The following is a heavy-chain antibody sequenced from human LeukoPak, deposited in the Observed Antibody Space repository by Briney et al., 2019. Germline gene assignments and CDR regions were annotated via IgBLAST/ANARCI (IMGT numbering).Heavy chain of an antibody. CDR1: GGSISSSSYY. J-gene: IGHJ4*02. D-gene: IGHD5-18*01. V-gene: IGHV4-39*07. CDR3: AREVGDTAMDPRHFDY. CDR2: IYYSGST. Sequence: SETPSLTCTVSGGSISSSSYYWGWIRQPPGKGLEWIGSIYYSGSTYYNPSLKSRVTISVDTSKNQFSLKLSSVTAADTAVYYCAREVGDTAMDPRHFDYWGQGTLVTVSS.